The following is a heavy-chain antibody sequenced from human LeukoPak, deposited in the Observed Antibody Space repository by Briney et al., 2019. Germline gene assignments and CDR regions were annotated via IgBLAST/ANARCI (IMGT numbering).Heavy chain of an antibody. CDR1: SGSISSYY. CDR2: IDMSWST. Sequence: SETLSLTCSVSSGSISSYYWSWIRRPAGKGLEWIGHIDMSWSTNYNPSLKSRVTMSVDTSKNQFSLNLSSVTAADTAIYYCARELMARVSTSPLRRRSYSYMDVWGKGTTVTVSS. J-gene: IGHJ6*03. V-gene: IGHV4-4*07. CDR3: ARELMARVSTSPLRRRSYSYMDV. D-gene: IGHD5-24*01.